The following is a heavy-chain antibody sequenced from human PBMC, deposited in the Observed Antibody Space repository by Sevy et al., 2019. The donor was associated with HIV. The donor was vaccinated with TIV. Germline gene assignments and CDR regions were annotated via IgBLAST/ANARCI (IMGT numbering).Heavy chain of an antibody. V-gene: IGHV3-49*03. Sequence: GGSLRLSCTASGFTFGDYAMSWFRQAPGKGLEWVGFIRSKTYGGTTEYAASVKGRFTISRDDSKSIAYLQMNSLKTEDTAVYYCTRDHYTRGWFWGDFDYWGQGTLVTVSS. D-gene: IGHD6-19*01. CDR2: IRSKTYGGTT. J-gene: IGHJ4*02. CDR3: TRDHYTRGWFWGDFDY. CDR1: GFTFGDYA.